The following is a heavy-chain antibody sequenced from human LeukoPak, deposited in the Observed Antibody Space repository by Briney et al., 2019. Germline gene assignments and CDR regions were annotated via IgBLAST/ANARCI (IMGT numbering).Heavy chain of an antibody. J-gene: IGHJ3*02. Sequence: ASVKVSCKASGYTFTSYGISWVRQAPGQGLEWMGWMSAYNGNTNYAQTLQGRVTMTTDTSTSTAYMELRSLRSDDTAVYYCAREGGYCSSTSCYPDAFDIWGQGTMVTVSS. CDR3: AREGGYCSSTSCYPDAFDI. V-gene: IGHV1-18*01. CDR1: GYTFTSYG. CDR2: MSAYNGNT. D-gene: IGHD2-2*01.